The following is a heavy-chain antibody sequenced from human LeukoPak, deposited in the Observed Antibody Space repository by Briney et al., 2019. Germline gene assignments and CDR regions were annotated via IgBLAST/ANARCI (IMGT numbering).Heavy chain of an antibody. CDR3: ARDNGQLGIEGDY. V-gene: IGHV1-24*01. D-gene: IGHD7-27*01. J-gene: IGHJ4*02. CDR1: GYTLTELS. CDR2: FDPEDGET. Sequence: ASVKVSYKVSGYTLTELSMHWVRQAPGKGLEWMGSFDPEDGETIYVQKFQGRVTMTEDTSTDTAYMELRSLRSDDTAVYYCARDNGQLGIEGDYWGQGTLVTVSS.